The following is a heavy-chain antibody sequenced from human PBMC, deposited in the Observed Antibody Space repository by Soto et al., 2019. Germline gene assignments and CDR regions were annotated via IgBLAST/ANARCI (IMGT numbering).Heavy chain of an antibody. D-gene: IGHD2-2*01. CDR2: INHSGST. Sequence: SETLSLTCAVYGGSFSGYYWSWIRQPPGKGLEWIGEINHSGSTNYNPSLKSRVTISVDTSKNQFSLKLSSVTAADTAVYYCAREAADIVVVPAANGQYYFDYWGQGTLVTVSS. CDR1: GGSFSGYY. CDR3: AREAADIVVVPAANGQYYFDY. J-gene: IGHJ4*02. V-gene: IGHV4-34*01.